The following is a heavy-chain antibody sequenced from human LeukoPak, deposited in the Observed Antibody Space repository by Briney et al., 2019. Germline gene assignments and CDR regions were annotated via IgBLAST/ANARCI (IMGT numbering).Heavy chain of an antibody. J-gene: IGHJ2*01. CDR2: IKEDGSDK. Sequence: GTSLRLSCAASGFTFSSYWMSWVRQAPGKGLEWVAHIKEDGSDKNYVDSVKGRFTISRDNAKNSLYLQMNSLRVEDTAVYYCARVHWYFDFWGRGTLVSVSS. CDR3: ARVHWYFDF. V-gene: IGHV3-7*04. CDR1: GFTFSSYW.